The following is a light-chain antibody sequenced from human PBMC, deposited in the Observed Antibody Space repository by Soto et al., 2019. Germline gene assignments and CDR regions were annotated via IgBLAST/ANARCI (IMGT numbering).Light chain of an antibody. CDR1: QNILYSSNNKNY. CDR3: QQYYSTRLT. CDR2: WAS. Sequence: DIVMTQSPDSLTVSLGERATINCKSSQNILYSSNNKNYLAWYQQKPGQPPKLLIYWASTRESGVPDRFSGSGSGTYFTLTISSLQAEDVAVYYCQQYYSTRLTFGGGTKVEIK. V-gene: IGKV4-1*01. J-gene: IGKJ4*01.